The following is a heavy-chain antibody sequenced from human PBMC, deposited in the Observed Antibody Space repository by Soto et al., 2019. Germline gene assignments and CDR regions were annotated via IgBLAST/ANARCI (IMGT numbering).Heavy chain of an antibody. V-gene: IGHV3-9*01. CDR2: ISWNSGSI. CDR3: AKDMVRGVIPRYYFDY. J-gene: IGHJ4*02. Sequence: GGSLRLSCAASGFTFDDYAMHWVRQAPGKGLEWVSGISWNSGSIGYADSVKGRFTISRDNAKNSLYLQMNSLRAEDTALYYCAKDMVRGVIPRYYFDYRGQGTLVTVSS. D-gene: IGHD3-10*01. CDR1: GFTFDDYA.